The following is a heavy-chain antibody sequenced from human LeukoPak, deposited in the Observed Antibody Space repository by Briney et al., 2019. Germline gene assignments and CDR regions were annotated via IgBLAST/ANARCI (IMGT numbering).Heavy chain of an antibody. V-gene: IGHV1-18*01. J-gene: IGHJ4*02. CDR3: ARTYYYDTSGYYQFDY. D-gene: IGHD3-22*01. Sequence: ASVKVSCKASGYTFTNYGISWVRQAPGQGLEWMGWISGYNGNTKYAQKVQGRVTMTTDTSTSTAYMDLGSVRSDDTVVYYCARTYYYDTSGYYQFDYWGQGTLVTVSS. CDR1: GYTFTNYG. CDR2: ISGYNGNT.